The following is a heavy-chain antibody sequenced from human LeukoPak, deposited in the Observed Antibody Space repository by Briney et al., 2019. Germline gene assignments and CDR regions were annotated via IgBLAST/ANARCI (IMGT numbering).Heavy chain of an antibody. V-gene: IGHV3-9*01. Sequence: GRSLRLSCAASGFTFDDYAMHWVRQAPGKGLEWVSGISWNSGSIGYADSVKGRFTISRDNAKNSLYLQMNSLRAGDTALYYCAKGPIYGSAPFDYWGQGTLVTVSS. CDR2: ISWNSGSI. D-gene: IGHD3-10*01. CDR1: GFTFDDYA. J-gene: IGHJ4*02. CDR3: AKGPIYGSAPFDY.